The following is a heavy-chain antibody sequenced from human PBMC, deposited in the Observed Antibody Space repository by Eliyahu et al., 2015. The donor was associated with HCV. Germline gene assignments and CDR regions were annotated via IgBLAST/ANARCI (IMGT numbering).Heavy chain of an antibody. CDR3: ARVRLTTYHYDSGGYDY. CDR1: SGSISSSSYY. CDR2: TSYSGNT. V-gene: IGHV4-39*07. J-gene: IGHJ4*02. Sequence: QLQLQESGPGLVKPSETLSLTCTVSSGSISSSSYYWGWIRQPPGKGLXYIGSTSYSGNTYYNPSLKSRVSMSVDTSTNQFSLRLSSVTAADTAVYYCARVRLTTYHYDSGGYDYWGQGTLVTVSS. D-gene: IGHD3-22*01.